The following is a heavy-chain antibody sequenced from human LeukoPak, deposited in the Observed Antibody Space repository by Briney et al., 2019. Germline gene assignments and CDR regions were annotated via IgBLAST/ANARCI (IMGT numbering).Heavy chain of an antibody. J-gene: IGHJ4*02. CDR3: ATWPYGSESYSVDY. Sequence: SVKVSCKASGGTFSSYAISWVRQAPGQGLEWMGGIIPIFGTANYAQKFQGRVTITADESTSTDYMELSSLRSEDTAVYYCATWPYGSESYSVDYWGQGTLVTVSS. V-gene: IGHV1-69*01. CDR2: IIPIFGTA. CDR1: GGTFSSYA. D-gene: IGHD3-10*01.